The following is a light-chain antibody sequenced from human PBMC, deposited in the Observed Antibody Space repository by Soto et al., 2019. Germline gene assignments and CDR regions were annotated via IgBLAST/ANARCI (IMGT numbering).Light chain of an antibody. CDR3: HQYGSSPRT. J-gene: IGKJ1*01. CDR2: GAS. CDR1: QIVTSDY. V-gene: IGKV3-20*01. Sequence: DIVLTQSPGTLSLSPGERVTLSCRASQIVTSDYLAWYHQEPGQAPRLLIYGASNRATGIPDRFSGSGSGTDFTLSISRLEPGDFGMYFCHQYGSSPRTFGQATKVEIK.